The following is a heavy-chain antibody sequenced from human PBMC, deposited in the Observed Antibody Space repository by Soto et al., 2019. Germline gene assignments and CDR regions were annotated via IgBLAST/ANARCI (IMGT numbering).Heavy chain of an antibody. V-gene: IGHV1-46*01. D-gene: IGHD3-22*01. CDR2: INPSGVST. CDR1: GYTFTNFG. Sequence: ASVKVSCKASGYTFTNFGISWVRQAPGQGLEWMGIINPSGVSTSYAQKFQGRVTMTRDTSTSTVYMELSSLRSEDTAVYYCARDRAGWVVSTYYYDSSGPYYYYYYGMDVWGQGTTVTVSS. J-gene: IGHJ6*02. CDR3: ARDRAGWVVSTYYYDSSGPYYYYYYGMDV.